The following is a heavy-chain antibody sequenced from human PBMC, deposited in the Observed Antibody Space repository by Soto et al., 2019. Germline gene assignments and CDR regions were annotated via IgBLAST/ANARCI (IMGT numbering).Heavy chain of an antibody. CDR1: GDTFNFYT. CDR2: IIPMLGMS. V-gene: IGHV1-69*02. J-gene: IGHJ4*02. CDR3: ATSYGSGSRPFDY. Sequence: QVQLVQSGAVVKKPGSSVKVSCKASGDTFNFYTISWVRQAPGQGLEWMGRIIPMLGMSNYAQKFQGRVTIIADKSTSTAYMQLSRLRSEDTAIYYSATSYGSGSRPFDYWGQGTLVPV. D-gene: IGHD3-10*01.